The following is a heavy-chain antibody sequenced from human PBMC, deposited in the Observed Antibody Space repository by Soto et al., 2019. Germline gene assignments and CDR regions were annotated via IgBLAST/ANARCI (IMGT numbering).Heavy chain of an antibody. CDR3: VRVFDTYYFDL. Sequence: SETLSLTCAVSGGSISSGGYSWSWIRQPPGKGLEWIGYIYHSGSTYYNPSLKSRFTISGDNSKNTVYLQMNSLRAEDTAIYYCVRVFDTYYFDLWGQGTLVTVSS. CDR2: IYHSGST. J-gene: IGHJ4*02. D-gene: IGHD3-10*01. V-gene: IGHV4-30-2*01. CDR1: GGSISSGGYS.